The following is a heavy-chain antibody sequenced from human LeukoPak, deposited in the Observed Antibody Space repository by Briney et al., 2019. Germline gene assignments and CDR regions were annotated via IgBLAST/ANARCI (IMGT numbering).Heavy chain of an antibody. CDR1: GFTFSSYA. J-gene: IGHJ6*04. D-gene: IGHD3-10*01. CDR2: ISGSGDST. Sequence: SGGSLRLSCAASGFTFSSYAMSWVRQAPGKGLEWVSAISGSGDSTYYADSAKGRFTISRDNSKNTLYLQMNSLRAEDTAVYYCAAPRVGSGSYYKGSYYYGMDVWGKGTTVTVSS. V-gene: IGHV3-23*01. CDR3: AAPRVGSGSYYKGSYYYGMDV.